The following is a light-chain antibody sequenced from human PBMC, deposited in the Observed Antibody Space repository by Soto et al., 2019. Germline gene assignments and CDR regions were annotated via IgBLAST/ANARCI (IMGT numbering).Light chain of an antibody. CDR3: QVWDIMTDNDV. Sequence: SSELTQSPSVSVAPEKTATITCGGNNIGNKRVHWYRQKPGQAPVLLISYDSDRPSGIPERFSGANSGNTATLTISRVEAGDEADYYCQVWDIMTDNDVFGSGTALAVL. V-gene: IGLV3-21*04. CDR1: NIGNKR. J-gene: IGLJ1*01. CDR2: YDS.